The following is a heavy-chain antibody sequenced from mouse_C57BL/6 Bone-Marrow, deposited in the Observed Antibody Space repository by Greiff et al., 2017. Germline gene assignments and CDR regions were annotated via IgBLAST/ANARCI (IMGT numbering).Heavy chain of an antibody. CDR2: IYPGDGDT. CDR1: GYAFSSSW. CDR3: ASDGYYVTFLFAY. Sequence: QVQLQQSGPELVKPGASVKISCKASGYAFSSSWMNWVKQRPGKGLEWIGRIYPGDGDTNYNGKFKGKATLTADKSSSTAYMQLSSLTSEDSAVYYCASDGYYVTFLFAYWGQGTLVTVSA. V-gene: IGHV1-82*01. D-gene: IGHD2-3*01. J-gene: IGHJ3*01.